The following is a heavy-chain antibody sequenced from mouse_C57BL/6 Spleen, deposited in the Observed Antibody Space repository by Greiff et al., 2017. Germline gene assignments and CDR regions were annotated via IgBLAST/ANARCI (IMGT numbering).Heavy chain of an antibody. CDR2: IHPNSGST. CDR3: ARSGFTTVVAFDY. V-gene: IGHV1-64*01. J-gene: IGHJ2*01. D-gene: IGHD1-1*01. CDR1: GYTFTSYW. Sequence: QVQLQQSGAELVKPGASVKLSCKASGYTFTSYWMHWVKQRPGQGLEWIGMIHPNSGSTNYNEKIKSKATLTVDKSSSTAYMQLRSLTSEDSAVYYCARSGFTTVVAFDYWGQGTTRTVSS.